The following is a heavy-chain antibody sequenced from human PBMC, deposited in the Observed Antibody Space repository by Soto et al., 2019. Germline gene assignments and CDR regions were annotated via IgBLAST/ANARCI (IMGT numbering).Heavy chain of an antibody. Sequence: QVQLVESGGGVVQPGGSLRLSCSGSGFIFSGYGMHWVRQPPGKGLEWVAVISYDGRRKYYEDSVKGRFTFSRDNSQNTVYLEMNSLRVEDSAIYYCAKDILRDQLDWGMDVWGQGTTVTVSS. CDR2: ISYDGRRK. CDR1: GFIFSGYG. D-gene: IGHD3-9*01. J-gene: IGHJ6*02. V-gene: IGHV3-30*18. CDR3: AKDILRDQLDWGMDV.